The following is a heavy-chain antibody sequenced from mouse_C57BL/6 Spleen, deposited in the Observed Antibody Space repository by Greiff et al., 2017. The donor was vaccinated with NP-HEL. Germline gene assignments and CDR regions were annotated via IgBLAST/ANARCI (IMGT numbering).Heavy chain of an antibody. Sequence: VQLQQSGPELVKPGASVKIPCKASGYTFTDYNMDWVKQSHGKSLEWIGDINPNNGGTIYNQKFKGKATLTVDKSSSTAYMELRSLTSEDTAVYYCARRLLRPPWYFDVWGTGTTVTVSS. CDR1: GYTFTDYN. D-gene: IGHD2-3*01. J-gene: IGHJ1*03. CDR2: INPNNGGT. V-gene: IGHV1-18*01. CDR3: ARRLLRPPWYFDV.